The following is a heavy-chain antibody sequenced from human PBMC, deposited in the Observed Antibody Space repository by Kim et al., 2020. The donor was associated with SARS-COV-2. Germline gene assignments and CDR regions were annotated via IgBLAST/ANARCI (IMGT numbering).Heavy chain of an antibody. Sequence: SETLSLTCAVYGGSFSGYYWSWIRQPPGKGLEWIGEINHSGSTNYNPSLKSRVTISVDTSKNQFSLKLSSVTAADTAVYYCARARLVLLWFGAKDAMDVWGERT. V-gene: IGHV4-34*01. CDR1: GGSFSGYY. CDR2: INHSGST. CDR3: ARARLVLLWFGAKDAMDV. D-gene: IGHD3-10*01. J-gene: IGHJ6*02.